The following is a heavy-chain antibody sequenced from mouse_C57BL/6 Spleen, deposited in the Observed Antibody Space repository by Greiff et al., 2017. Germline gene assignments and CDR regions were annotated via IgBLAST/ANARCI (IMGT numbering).Heavy chain of an antibody. J-gene: IGHJ3*01. Sequence: VHLVESGPGLVAPSQSLSITCTVSGFSLTSYGVHWVRQPPGKGLEWLVVIWSDGSTTYNSAPKSRLSISKDNSKSQVFLKMNSLQTADTAMYYCAREGSSMGNYGGWFAYWGQGTLVTVSA. D-gene: IGHD2-1*01. CDR2: IWSDGST. V-gene: IGHV2-6*03. CDR3: AREGSSMGNYGGWFAY. CDR1: GFSLTSYG.